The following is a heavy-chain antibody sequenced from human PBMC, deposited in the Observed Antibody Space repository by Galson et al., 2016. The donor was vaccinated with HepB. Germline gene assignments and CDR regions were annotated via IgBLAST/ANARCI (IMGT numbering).Heavy chain of an antibody. J-gene: IGHJ4*02. CDR3: ARGAFL. CDR2: INPDGSGK. CDR1: GSPISGSW. V-gene: IGHV3-7*01. D-gene: IGHD2/OR15-2a*01. Sequence: SLRLSCAVSGSPISGSWMYWVRQAPGKGLEWVANINPDGSGKNCVDSVKGRFTLSRDDAKNSLYLQMDSMRAEDTAVYYCARGAFLGGQGTLVTVSS.